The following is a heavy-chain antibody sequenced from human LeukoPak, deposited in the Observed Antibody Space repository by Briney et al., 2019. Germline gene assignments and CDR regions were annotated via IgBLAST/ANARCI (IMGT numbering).Heavy chain of an antibody. CDR3: ASRYYDFWSGYYTQGTLDY. CDR2: INHSGST. V-gene: IGHV4-34*01. J-gene: IGHJ4*02. D-gene: IGHD3-3*01. Sequence: PSETLSLTCAVYGGSFSGYYWSWIRQPPGKGLEWIGEINHSGSTNHNPSLKSRVTISVDTSKNQFSLKLSSVTAADTAVYYCASRYYDFWSGYYTQGTLDYWGQGTLVTVSS. CDR1: GGSFSGYY.